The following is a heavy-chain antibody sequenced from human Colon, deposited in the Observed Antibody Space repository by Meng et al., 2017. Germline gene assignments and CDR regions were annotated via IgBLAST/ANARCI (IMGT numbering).Heavy chain of an antibody. CDR3: ARDFDYYYGSGSQGY. CDR1: GFTFSDYY. D-gene: IGHD3-10*01. Sequence: GESLKISCAASGFTFSDYYMSWIRQVPGKGLEWVSYISSSGSTIYYADSVKGRFTISRDNAKNSLYLQMNSLRAEDTAVYYCARDFDYYYGSGSQGYWGQGTLVTVSS. J-gene: IGHJ4*02. CDR2: ISSSGSTI. V-gene: IGHV3-11*01.